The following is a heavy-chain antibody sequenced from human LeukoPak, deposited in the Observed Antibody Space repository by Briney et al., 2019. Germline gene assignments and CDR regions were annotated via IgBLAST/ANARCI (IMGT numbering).Heavy chain of an antibody. CDR2: ISSDSSTI. CDR3: ARDFSAAVVTRGVD. D-gene: IGHD4-23*01. J-gene: IGHJ4*02. CDR1: GFSFSSNS. Sequence: HRGSLRLSCAASGFSFSSNSMNWVRQAPGKGLEWLSYISSDSSTIYYADSVKGRFTISRDNAKNSLYLQMNSLRAEDTAVYYCARDFSAAVVTRGVDCGKGTMVTVSS. V-gene: IGHV3-48*04.